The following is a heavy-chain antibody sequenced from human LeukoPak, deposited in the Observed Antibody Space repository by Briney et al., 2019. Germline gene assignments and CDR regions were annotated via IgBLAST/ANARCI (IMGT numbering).Heavy chain of an antibody. D-gene: IGHD2-15*01. V-gene: IGHV4-4*07. CDR3: ARYAPPCSGGSCYSVDGLALDY. CDR1: GGSISSYY. Sequence: SETLSLTCTVSGGSISSYYWSWIRQPAGKGLEWIGRIYTSGSTNYNPSLKSRVTMSVDTSKNQFSLKLSSVTAADTAVYYCARYAPPCSGGSCYSVDGLALDYWGQGTLVTVSS. CDR2: IYTSGST. J-gene: IGHJ4*02.